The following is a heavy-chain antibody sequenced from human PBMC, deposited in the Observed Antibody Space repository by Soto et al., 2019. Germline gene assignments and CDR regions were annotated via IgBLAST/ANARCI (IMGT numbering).Heavy chain of an antibody. CDR1: GFTFSSYA. CDR2: ISGSGGST. CDR3: AKSHEFGVVILYYFDY. Sequence: PXVSLRLSCAASGFTFSSYAMSWVRQAPGKGLEWVSAISGSGGSTYYADSVKGRFTISRDNSKNTLYLQMNSLRAEDTAVYYCAKSHEFGVVILYYFDYWGQGTLVTV. V-gene: IGHV3-23*01. D-gene: IGHD3-3*01. J-gene: IGHJ4*02.